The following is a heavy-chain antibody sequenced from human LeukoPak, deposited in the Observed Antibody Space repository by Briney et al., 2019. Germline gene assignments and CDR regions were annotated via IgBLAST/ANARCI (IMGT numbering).Heavy chain of an antibody. V-gene: IGHV3-23*01. CDR1: GFTFSRNG. D-gene: IGHD4-17*01. CDR3: ARDLGGYGDYGTNFDY. Sequence: PGGSLRLSCAASGFTFSRNGMTWVRQAPGKGLEWVSAISGSGGNTYYADSVKGRFTISRDNAKKSLYLQMNSLRAEDTAVYYCARDLGGYGDYGTNFDYWGQGTLVTVSS. J-gene: IGHJ4*02. CDR2: ISGSGGNT.